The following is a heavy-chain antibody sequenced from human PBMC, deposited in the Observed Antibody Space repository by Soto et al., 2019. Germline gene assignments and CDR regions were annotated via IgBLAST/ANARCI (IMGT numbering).Heavy chain of an antibody. CDR1: GDSVSSNSAA. CDR2: TYYRSKWYN. CDR3: ARNFRLVYSSGWYNAFDI. Sequence: PSQTLSLTCAISGDSVSSNSAAWNWIRQSQSRGLEWLGSTYYRSKWYNDYAVSLKSRITINPDTSKNHFSLQLNFVTPEDTAVYYCARNFRLVYSSGWYNAFDIWGQGTMVTVSS. J-gene: IGHJ3*02. D-gene: IGHD6-19*01. V-gene: IGHV6-1*01.